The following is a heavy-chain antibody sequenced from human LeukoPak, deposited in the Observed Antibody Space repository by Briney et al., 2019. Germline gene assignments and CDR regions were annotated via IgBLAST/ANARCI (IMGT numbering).Heavy chain of an antibody. CDR3: AESPMTRVTTGGFDF. Sequence: PGGSLRLSCAASGFTLNSYAMSWVRQAPGKGLEWVSSISSSGGSTYYVDSVKRRFTISGDNSKNTLYLQMNSLRAEDTAVYYCAESPMTRVTTGGFDFWGQGTLVTVSS. D-gene: IGHD4-17*01. CDR1: GFTLNSYA. J-gene: IGHJ4*02. CDR2: ISSSGGST. V-gene: IGHV3-23*01.